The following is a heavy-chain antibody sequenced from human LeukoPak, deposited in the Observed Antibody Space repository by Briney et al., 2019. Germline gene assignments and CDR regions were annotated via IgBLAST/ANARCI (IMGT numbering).Heavy chain of an antibody. J-gene: IGHJ3*02. Sequence: PSQTLSLTCTVSGGSISSGNYYWSWIRQHPGKGLEWIGYIYNSGSTYYNPSLKSRVTISVDTSKNQFSLKLYSVTAADTAVYFCARGGSWDHAFDIWGQETMVTVSS. CDR3: ARGGSWDHAFDI. V-gene: IGHV4-31*03. CDR2: IYNSGST. CDR1: GGSISSGNYY. D-gene: IGHD6-13*01.